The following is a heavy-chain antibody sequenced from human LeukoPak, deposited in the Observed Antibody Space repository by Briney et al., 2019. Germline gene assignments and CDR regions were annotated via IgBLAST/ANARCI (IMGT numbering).Heavy chain of an antibody. CDR2: ISDSGST. D-gene: IGHD2-15*01. J-gene: IGHJ4*02. CDR3: ARGLRRVVAIDY. Sequence: SETLSLTCAVYGGSLSGYYWTWIRQPPVKGLEWIGEISDSGSTNDNPSLKSRVIISIDMSKNQFSLNLSSVTAADTAVYYCARGLRRVVAIDYWGQGTLVTVSS. CDR1: GGSLSGYY. V-gene: IGHV4-34*01.